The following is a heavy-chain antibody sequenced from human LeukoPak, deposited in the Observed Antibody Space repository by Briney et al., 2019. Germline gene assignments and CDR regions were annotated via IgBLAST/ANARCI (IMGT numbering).Heavy chain of an antibody. CDR2: IESDGSST. Sequence: GGSLRLSCAASGFTFRTYWMNWVRQAPGKGLVWVSRIESDGSSTSYADSVKGRFTISRDNAANTLCLQMNSLRAEDTAVHYCARGSWSAAGTSIDYWGQGTLVTVSS. CDR3: ARGSWSAAGTSIDY. D-gene: IGHD6-13*01. J-gene: IGHJ4*02. V-gene: IGHV3-74*01. CDR1: GFTFRTYW.